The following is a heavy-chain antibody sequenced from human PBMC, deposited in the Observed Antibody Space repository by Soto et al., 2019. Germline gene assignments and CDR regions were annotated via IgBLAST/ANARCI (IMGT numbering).Heavy chain of an antibody. CDR1: GGSIYTYY. J-gene: IGHJ4*02. D-gene: IGHD1-26*01. CDR3: ARGVGSSPPRY. V-gene: IGHV4-59*01. Sequence: SETLSLTCNVSGGSIYTYYWNWIRQSPGKGLEWIGYISDGGSTNYNPSLRSRVTISADTSKNQISLKLTSPTAADTAVYYCARGVGSSPPRYWGRGTLVTVSS. CDR2: ISDGGST.